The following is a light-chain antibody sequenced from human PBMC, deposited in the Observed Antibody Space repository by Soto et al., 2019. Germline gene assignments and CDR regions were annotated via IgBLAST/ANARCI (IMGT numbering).Light chain of an antibody. CDR2: EVV. V-gene: IGLV2-8*01. J-gene: IGLJ1*01. CDR1: KSDIGIYDF. CDR3: KSYAGSNTYF. Sequence: QSALTQPPSASGSPGQSVTISCTGSKSDIGIYDFVSWYQHHPGKAPRLIIYEVVQRPSGVPDRFSGSKSGNTASLTVSGLQAADEADYFCKSYAGSNTYFFGTGTKVTVL.